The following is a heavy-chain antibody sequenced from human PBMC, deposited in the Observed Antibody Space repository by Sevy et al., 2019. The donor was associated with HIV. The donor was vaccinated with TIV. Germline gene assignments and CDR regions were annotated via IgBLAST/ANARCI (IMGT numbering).Heavy chain of an antibody. J-gene: IGHJ3*02. Sequence: SETQSLTCTVSGGSISSSSYYWGWIRQPPGKGLEWIGSIYHSGSTYYNPSLKSRVTISVDTSKNQFSLKLSSVTAADTAVYYCARPETGGYYDSSGYLGISEHAFDIWGQGTMVTVSS. CDR3: ARPETGGYYDSSGYLGISEHAFDI. CDR2: IYHSGST. V-gene: IGHV4-39*01. CDR1: GGSISSSSYY. D-gene: IGHD3-22*01.